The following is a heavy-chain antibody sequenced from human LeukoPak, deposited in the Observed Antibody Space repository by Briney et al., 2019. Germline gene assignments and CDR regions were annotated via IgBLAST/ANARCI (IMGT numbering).Heavy chain of an antibody. CDR1: GFTFSSST. CDR2: ISGGSIYI. J-gene: IGHJ4*02. D-gene: IGHD4-17*01. Sequence: GGSLRLSCTGSGFTFSSSTMNWVRQAPGKGLEWVSSISGGSIYIYYADSVKGRFTISRDNGKNSLYLQMNSLRADDTAVYYCAKEWGVDYGLRYWGQGILVTVSS. V-gene: IGHV3-21*04. CDR3: AKEWGVDYGLRY.